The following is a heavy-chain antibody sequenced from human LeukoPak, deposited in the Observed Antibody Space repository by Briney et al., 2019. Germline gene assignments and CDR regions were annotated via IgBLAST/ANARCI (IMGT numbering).Heavy chain of an antibody. CDR2: ISAYNGNS. D-gene: IGHD3-3*01. J-gene: IGHJ5*02. Sequence: ASVKVSCKASGYTFTSYGISWVRQAPGQGLEWMGWISAYNGNSNYAQKLQGRVTMTTDTSTSTAYMELRSLRSDDTAVYYCARVDLRGLRFLEWSHWDWFDPWGQGTLVTVSS. CDR3: ARVDLRGLRFLEWSHWDWFDP. CDR1: GYTFTSYG. V-gene: IGHV1-18*01.